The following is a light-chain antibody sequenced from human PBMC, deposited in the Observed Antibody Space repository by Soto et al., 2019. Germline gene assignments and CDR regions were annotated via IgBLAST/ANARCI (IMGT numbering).Light chain of an antibody. CDR3: QQYVSSTRA. CDR1: QSVSSY. Sequence: EIVLTQSPATVSLSPGERATLSCRASQSVSSYLAWYQQKPGQAPRLLIYGASSRATGIPDRFSGSGSGTDFTLTISRLEPEDFAVYYCQQYVSSTRAFGQGTKVDIK. J-gene: IGKJ1*01. CDR2: GAS. V-gene: IGKV3-20*01.